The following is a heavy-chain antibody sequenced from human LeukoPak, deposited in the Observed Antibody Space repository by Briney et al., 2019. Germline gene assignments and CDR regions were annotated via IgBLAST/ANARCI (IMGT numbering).Heavy chain of an antibody. J-gene: IGHJ3*02. D-gene: IGHD1-26*01. Sequence: GGSLRLSCSTSGFTFGGYSMSWVRQAPGKGLEWVGFIRGKAYGATTEYAASVKGRFTISRDDSKSIAYLQMNSLKTEDTAVYYCTRTGATDAFDIWGQGTMVTVSS. V-gene: IGHV3-49*04. CDR1: GFTFGGYS. CDR3: TRTGATDAFDI. CDR2: IRGKAYGATT.